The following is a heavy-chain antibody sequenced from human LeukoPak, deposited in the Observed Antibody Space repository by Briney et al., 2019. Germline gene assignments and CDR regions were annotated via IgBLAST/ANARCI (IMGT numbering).Heavy chain of an antibody. D-gene: IGHD3-10*01. Sequence: SETLSLTCTVPGGSISSYYWSWIRQPPGKGLEWIGYIYYSGSTNYNPSLKSRVTISVDTSKKQFSLKLTSVTVADTAVYYCARETVTMVRELGAYKYYYYMDVWGKGTTVTISS. V-gene: IGHV4-59*01. CDR3: ARETVTMVRELGAYKYYYYMDV. CDR2: IYYSGST. CDR1: GGSISSYY. J-gene: IGHJ6*03.